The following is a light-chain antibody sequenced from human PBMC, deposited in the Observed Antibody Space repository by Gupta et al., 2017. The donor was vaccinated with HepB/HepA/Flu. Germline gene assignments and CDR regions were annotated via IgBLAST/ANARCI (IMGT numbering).Light chain of an antibody. CDR1: QSISSY. V-gene: IGKV1-39*01. J-gene: IGKJ1*01. CDR2: AAS. Sequence: DIQMTQSPSSLSASVGDRVTITCRASQSISSYLNWYQQKPGKAPKLLIYAASSWQSGVPSRFSGSGSGKDFTLTISSRQPEDFATYYCQHIDSTPAWTFGQGTRVEIK. CDR3: QHIDSTPAWT.